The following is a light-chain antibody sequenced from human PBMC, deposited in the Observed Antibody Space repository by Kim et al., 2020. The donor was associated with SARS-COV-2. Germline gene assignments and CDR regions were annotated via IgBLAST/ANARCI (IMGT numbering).Light chain of an antibody. V-gene: IGLV10-54*01. Sequence: RTAALACPANGKPVGVEGAVWLHHHQGHPTHLLSYRENNRPSGISESFSAFRSENTASLTFAGLQPEDEADYYCSAWDISLSAWVFAGGTQLTVL. J-gene: IGLJ3*02. CDR1: GKPVGVEG. CDR2: REN. CDR3: SAWDISLSAWV.